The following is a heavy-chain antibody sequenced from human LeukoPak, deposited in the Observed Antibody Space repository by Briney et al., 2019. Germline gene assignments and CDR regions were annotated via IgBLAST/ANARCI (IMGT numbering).Heavy chain of an antibody. J-gene: IGHJ4*02. CDR3: ARDDYYDSSGLEY. Sequence: GGSLRLSCVASGLTVSRHFMTWVRQAPGKGLEWLSVISTGGSTNYADSVKGRFTISRDNSKNILYLQMNSLRAEDTAVYYCARDDYYDSSGLEYWGQGIPVTVSS. V-gene: IGHV3-53*01. CDR1: GLTVSRHF. CDR2: ISTGGST. D-gene: IGHD3-22*01.